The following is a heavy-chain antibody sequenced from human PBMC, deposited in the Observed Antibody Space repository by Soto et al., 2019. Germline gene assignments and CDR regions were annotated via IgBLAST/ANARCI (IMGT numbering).Heavy chain of an antibody. CDR1: GDSITSADSY. V-gene: IGHV4-31*03. Sequence: TLSLTCTVSGDSITSADSYWTWIRQHPGKGLEWIGYIRYSGGTNNNPSLSSRVSMSVDTSKNQFSLKLTSVTAADTALYYCAREDFSRGIDYWGQGTLVTVSS. D-gene: IGHD3-10*01. CDR2: IRYSGGT. CDR3: AREDFSRGIDY. J-gene: IGHJ4*02.